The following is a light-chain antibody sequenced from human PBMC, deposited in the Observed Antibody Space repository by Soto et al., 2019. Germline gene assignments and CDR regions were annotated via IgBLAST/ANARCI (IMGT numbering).Light chain of an antibody. CDR3: QQYNKWPPWT. V-gene: IGKV3-15*01. Sequence: EIVMTQSPATLSVSRGERATLSCMASQSVSSNVAWYQQKPGQAPRLLIYSVSTRAAGIPARFSGSGSGTEFTLTINSLQAQDFAIYYCQQYNKWPPWTFGQGTKVDI. CDR2: SVS. J-gene: IGKJ1*01. CDR1: QSVSSN.